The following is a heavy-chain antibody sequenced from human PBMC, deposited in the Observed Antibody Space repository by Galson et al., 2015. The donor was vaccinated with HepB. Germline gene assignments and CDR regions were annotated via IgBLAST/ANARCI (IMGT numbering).Heavy chain of an antibody. J-gene: IGHJ3*02. Sequence: ETLSLTCTVSGGSISSYYWSWIRQPPGKGLEWIGYIYCSGSTNYNPSLKGRVTISVDTSKNQFSLKLSSVTAADTAVYYCARHSSGWPGAFDIWGQGTMVTVSS. CDR1: GGSISSYY. V-gene: IGHV4-59*01. CDR3: ARHSSGWPGAFDI. D-gene: IGHD6-19*01. CDR2: IYCSGST.